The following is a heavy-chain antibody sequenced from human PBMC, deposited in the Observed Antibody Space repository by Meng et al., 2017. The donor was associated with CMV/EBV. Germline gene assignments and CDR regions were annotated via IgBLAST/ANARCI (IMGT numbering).Heavy chain of an antibody. Sequence: GESLKISCAASGFTFSSYSMNWVRQAPGKGLEWVSYISSSSSTIYYADSVKRRFTISRDNAKNSLYLQMNSLRAEDTAVYYCARDPPVLRFLEWPTGGMDVWGQGTTVTVSS. CDR1: GFTFSSYS. CDR3: ARDPPVLRFLEWPTGGMDV. D-gene: IGHD3-3*01. V-gene: IGHV3-48*04. J-gene: IGHJ6*02. CDR2: ISSSSSTI.